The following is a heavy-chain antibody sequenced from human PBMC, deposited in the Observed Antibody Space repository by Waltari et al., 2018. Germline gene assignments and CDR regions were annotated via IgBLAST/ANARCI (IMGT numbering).Heavy chain of an antibody. V-gene: IGHV3-23*01. CDR2: LSGSGATT. CDR3: AKAFRGYSGSYFDI. J-gene: IGHJ4*02. D-gene: IGHD5-12*01. Sequence: QLLESGVGLVQPGGSLRLPCAAPGFRFGGFALHWVRQAPGKGLEWVSGLSGSGATTYYADSVRGRFTVSRDNSRNTVDLQMNSLRAEDTAVYYCAKAFRGYSGSYFDIWGRGTLVAVS. CDR1: GFRFGGFA.